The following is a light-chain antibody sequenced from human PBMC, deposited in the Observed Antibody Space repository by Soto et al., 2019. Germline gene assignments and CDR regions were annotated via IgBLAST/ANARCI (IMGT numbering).Light chain of an antibody. Sequence: QSALTQPASVSGSPGQSITISCTGTTSDLGRYNYVSWYQQHPGKAPKLIIYDVSNRPSGVSNRFSGSKSGNTASLTISGLQAEDEADYYCNSYTSSSTYVLGTGTKLTVL. J-gene: IGLJ1*01. CDR1: TSDLGRYNY. CDR3: NSYTSSSTYV. V-gene: IGLV2-14*01. CDR2: DVS.